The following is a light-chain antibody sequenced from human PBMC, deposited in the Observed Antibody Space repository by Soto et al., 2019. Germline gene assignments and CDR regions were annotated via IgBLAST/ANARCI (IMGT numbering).Light chain of an antibody. Sequence: DIQMTQSPSTLSASIGDRVTITCRPNQSISVWLAWYQQKPGKAPKVLIYKASRLESGVPSRFSGSGSGTEFTLTISSLQPDDFATYYCQQYSSYSPETFGQGTKVDNK. CDR2: KAS. CDR1: QSISVW. V-gene: IGKV1-5*03. CDR3: QQYSSYSPET. J-gene: IGKJ1*01.